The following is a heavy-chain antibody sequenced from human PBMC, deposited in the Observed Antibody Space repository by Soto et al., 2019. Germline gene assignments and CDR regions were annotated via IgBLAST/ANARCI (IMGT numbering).Heavy chain of an antibody. CDR2: INAGNGNT. D-gene: IGHD1-26*01. CDR1: GYTFTTYA. J-gene: IGHJ4*02. V-gene: IGHV1-3*01. CDR3: ARGVRVPVRSGRYHRFDD. Sequence: GASVKVSCKASGYTFTTYAIHWVRQAPGQGLEWMGWINAGNGNTEFSERFRGRVTITRDTSASTAHMELSSLRSEDTAVYYCARGVRVPVRSGRYHRFDDWGQGTLVTVSS.